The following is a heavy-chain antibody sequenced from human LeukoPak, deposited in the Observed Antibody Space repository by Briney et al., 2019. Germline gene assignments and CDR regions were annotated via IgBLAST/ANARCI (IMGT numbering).Heavy chain of an antibody. CDR2: IGGRGDNI. V-gene: IGHV3-23*01. J-gene: IGHJ4*02. D-gene: IGHD2-2*01. CDR3: AKSLLVVPAAIHYFDY. Sequence: PGGSLRLSCAASGFTFNSYAMSWVRQAPGERPEWVSAIGGRGDNIYYADSVKGRFTVSRDNSKNTLYLQMNSLRAEDTAVYYCAKSLLVVPAAIHYFDYWGQGTLVTVSS. CDR1: GFTFNSYA.